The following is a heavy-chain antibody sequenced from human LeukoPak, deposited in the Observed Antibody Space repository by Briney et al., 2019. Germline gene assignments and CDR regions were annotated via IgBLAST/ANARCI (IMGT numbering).Heavy chain of an antibody. CDR3: ARDLNYYDSSGYYQVDAFDI. CDR1: GGSISSYY. J-gene: IGHJ3*02. Sequence: KPSETLSLTCTVSGGSISSYYWSWIRQPAGKGLEWIGRIYTSGSTNYNPSLKSRVTMSVDTSKNQFSLKLSSVTAADTAVYYCARDLNYYDSSGYYQVDAFDIWGQGTMVTVSS. D-gene: IGHD3-22*01. V-gene: IGHV4-4*07. CDR2: IYTSGST.